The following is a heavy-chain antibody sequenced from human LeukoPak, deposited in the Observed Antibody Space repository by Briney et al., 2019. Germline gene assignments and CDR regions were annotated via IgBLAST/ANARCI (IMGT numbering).Heavy chain of an antibody. V-gene: IGHV3-48*01. CDR2: ISSSSSTI. CDR1: GFTFSSYS. D-gene: IGHD2-2*02. J-gene: IGHJ4*02. Sequence: GGSLRLSCAASGFTFSSYSMNWVRQAPGKGLEWVSYISSSSSTIYYADSVKGRFTISRGNAKKSLYLQMNSLRAEDTAVYYCAREGYSPYWGQGTLVTVSS. CDR3: AREGYSPY.